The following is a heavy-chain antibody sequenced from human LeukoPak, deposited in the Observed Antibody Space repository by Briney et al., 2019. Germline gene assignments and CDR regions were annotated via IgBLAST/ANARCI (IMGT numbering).Heavy chain of an antibody. J-gene: IGHJ5*01. CDR1: GYTFTGFF. CDR2: INPNIGDA. D-gene: IGHD2-21*02. CDR3: ARMDLDGGDSIGFDS. Sequence: ASVTVSCQASGYTFTGFFMHWVRQAPGQGLEWMGWINPNIGDAYYARKFQGRVTMTRDRSINTAYMELSRLTSDDTAVYYCARMDLDGGDSIGFDSWGQGTLVTVSS. V-gene: IGHV1-2*02.